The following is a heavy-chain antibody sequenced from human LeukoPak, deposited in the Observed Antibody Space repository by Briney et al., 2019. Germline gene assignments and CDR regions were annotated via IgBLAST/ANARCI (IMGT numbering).Heavy chain of an antibody. CDR2: ISSSGSTI. D-gene: IGHD6-13*01. CDR1: GFTFSDYY. J-gene: IGHJ4*02. Sequence: PGGSLRLSCAASGFTFSDYYMSWIRQAPGKGLEWVSYISSSGSTIYYADSVKGRFTISRDNAKNSLYLQMNSLRAKDTAVYYCARDLVQQAYFEYWGQGTLVTVSS. V-gene: IGHV3-11*04. CDR3: ARDLVQQAYFEY.